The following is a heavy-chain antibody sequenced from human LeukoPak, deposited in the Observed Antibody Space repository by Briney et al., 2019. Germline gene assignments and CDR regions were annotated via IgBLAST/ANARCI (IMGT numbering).Heavy chain of an antibody. CDR2: INPNSGGT. J-gene: IGHJ5*02. Sequence: GASVKVSCKASGYTFTGYYMHWVRQAPGQGLEWMGWINPNSGGTNYAQKFQGRVTMTRDMSTSTVYMELSSLRSEDTAVYYCARDFIFGWFDPWGQGTLVTVSS. CDR3: ARDFIFGWFDP. D-gene: IGHD3-3*02. CDR1: GYTFTGYY. V-gene: IGHV1-2*02.